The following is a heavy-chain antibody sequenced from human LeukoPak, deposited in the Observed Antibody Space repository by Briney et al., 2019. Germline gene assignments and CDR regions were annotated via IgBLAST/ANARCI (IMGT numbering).Heavy chain of an antibody. V-gene: IGHV3-23*01. J-gene: IGHJ6*02. D-gene: IGHD4-11*01. CDR2: INSSGGDT. Sequence: GGSLRLSCAASGFTFSSYSMTWVRQAPGKGLEWVSGINSSGGDTTYADSVKGRFTISRDNSKNTLYLQINSLRAEDTAVYYCAKVVGDSNYYYFGLDVWGQGTRVTVSS. CDR1: GFTFSSYS. CDR3: AKVVGDSNYYYFGLDV.